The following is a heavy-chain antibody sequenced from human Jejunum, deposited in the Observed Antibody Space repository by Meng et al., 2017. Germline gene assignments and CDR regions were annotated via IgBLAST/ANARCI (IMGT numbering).Heavy chain of an antibody. J-gene: IGHJ4*02. D-gene: IGHD3/OR15-3a*01. CDR1: GFMFSDLW. V-gene: IGHV3-74*01. CDR2: INSDGSVA. CDR3: TRDPLAYGTSFEH. Sequence: GGSLRLSCAASGFMFSDLWMHWVRRVPGKGLVWVSRINSDGSVAIYADSVKGRFTISRDNAKNTLYLEMNSLRAEDTGVYYCTRDPLAYGTSFEHWVQGTLVTSPQ.